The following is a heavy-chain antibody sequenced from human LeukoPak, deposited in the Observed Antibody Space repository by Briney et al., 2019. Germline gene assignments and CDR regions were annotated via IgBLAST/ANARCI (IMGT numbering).Heavy chain of an antibody. Sequence: GGSLRLSCAASGFTFSSYSMNWVRQAPGKGLEWVSSISSSSSYIYYADSVKGRFTISRDNAKNSLYLQMNSLRAEDTAVYYCAREDRGGYRRTGVVYWGQGTLVTVSS. CDR2: ISSSSSYI. D-gene: IGHD3-22*01. J-gene: IGHJ4*02. V-gene: IGHV3-21*01. CDR1: GFTFSSYS. CDR3: AREDRGGYRRTGVVY.